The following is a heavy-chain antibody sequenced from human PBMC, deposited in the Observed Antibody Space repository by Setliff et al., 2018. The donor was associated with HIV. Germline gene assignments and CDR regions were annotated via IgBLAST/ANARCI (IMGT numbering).Heavy chain of an antibody. Sequence: ASVKVSCKASGYSFTNYAMNWVRQAPGQGLEWMGWININTGDPMYAQGFTGRFVFSLDITVNTAYLQISSLKTEDTAVYYCARESDDGNFLGWFDPWGQGTLVTVSS. V-gene: IGHV7-4-1*01. D-gene: IGHD1-26*01. J-gene: IGHJ5*02. CDR2: ININTGDP. CDR3: ARESDDGNFLGWFDP. CDR1: GYSFTNYA.